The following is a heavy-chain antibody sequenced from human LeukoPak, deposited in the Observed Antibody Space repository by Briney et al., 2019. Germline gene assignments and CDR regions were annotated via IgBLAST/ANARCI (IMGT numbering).Heavy chain of an antibody. CDR1: GYSFYTYW. V-gene: IGHV5-51*01. J-gene: IGHJ4*02. CDR2: IYPDDSDT. Sequence: GESLKISCKGSGYSFYTYWIAWVRQMPGKGLEWMGIIYPDDSDTRYSPSFQGQVTISADKSIDTAYLQGRSLKASDTGMYYCVRQSLGEFKYWGQGTLVTVSS. D-gene: IGHD3-10*01. CDR3: VRQSLGEFKY.